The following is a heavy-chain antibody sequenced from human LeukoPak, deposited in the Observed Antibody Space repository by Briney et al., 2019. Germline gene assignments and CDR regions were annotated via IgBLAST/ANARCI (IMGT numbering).Heavy chain of an antibody. CDR3: ARGRGIKSRPYYYYYYYMDV. V-gene: IGHV4-39*07. Sequence: SETLSLTCTVSGGSISSSSYYWGWIRQPPGKGLEWIGEINHSGSTNYNPSLKSRVTISVDTSKNQFSLKLSSVTAADTAVYYCARGRGIKSRPYYYYYYYMDVWGKGTTVTVSS. J-gene: IGHJ6*03. CDR1: GGSISSSSYY. CDR2: INHSGST. D-gene: IGHD3-10*01.